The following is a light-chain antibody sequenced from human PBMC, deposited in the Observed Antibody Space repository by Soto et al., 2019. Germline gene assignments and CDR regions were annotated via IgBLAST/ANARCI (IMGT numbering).Light chain of an antibody. V-gene: IGKV3-15*01. Sequence: EIVMTQSPATLSVSPGERATLSCRASQSVGSNLAWYQQKPGQAPRLLIYGASTRATGIPVRFSGRGSGTEFTLTISSLQSEDFAIYFCQQYNNWPPDRTFGQGTKVEIK. CDR3: QQYNNWPPDRT. J-gene: IGKJ1*01. CDR2: GAS. CDR1: QSVGSN.